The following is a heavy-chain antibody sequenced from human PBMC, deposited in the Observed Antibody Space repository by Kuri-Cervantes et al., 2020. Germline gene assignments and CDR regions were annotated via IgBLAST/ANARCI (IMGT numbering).Heavy chain of an antibody. D-gene: IGHD2-15*01. CDR1: GFIFSDYA. CDR2: ISHDGGNE. Sequence: GESLKISCAVSGFIFSDYAMHWVRQAPGKGPEWVAVISHDGGNEYYIDSVKGRFTISRDNSKNTLYLQMNSLRAEDTAVYYCAKNYLGYCSGGSCYDAFDIWGQGTMVTVSS. V-gene: IGHV3-30*18. CDR3: AKNYLGYCSGGSCYDAFDI. J-gene: IGHJ3*02.